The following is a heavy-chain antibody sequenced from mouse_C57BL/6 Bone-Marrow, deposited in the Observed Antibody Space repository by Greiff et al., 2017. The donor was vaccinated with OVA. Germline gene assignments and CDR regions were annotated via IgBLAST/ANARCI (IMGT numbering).Heavy chain of an antibody. V-gene: IGHV1-15*01. CDR2: IDPETCGT. J-gene: IGHJ2*01. CDR3: TRGATTVVAPFDY. Sequence: QVQLQQPGAELVRPGASVTLSCKASGYTFTDYEMHWVKQTPVHGLEWIGAIDPETCGTAYNQKFKGKAILTADKSSSTAYMELRSLTSEDSAVYYCTRGATTVVAPFDYWGQGTTLTVSS. CDR1: GYTFTDYE. D-gene: IGHD1-1*01.